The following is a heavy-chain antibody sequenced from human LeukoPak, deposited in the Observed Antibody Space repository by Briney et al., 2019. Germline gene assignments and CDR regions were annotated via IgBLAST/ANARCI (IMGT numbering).Heavy chain of an antibody. V-gene: IGHV3-64D*06. J-gene: IGHJ4*02. Sequence: PGGSLRLSCSASGFTFSTYAMHWVRQAPGKGLQYISTINNDGRSTYYADSVKGRFTISRDNSKNTLYLRMTSLRVEDTAVYYCVKGSMAAAGDILSSSFDYWGQGTLVTVSS. D-gene: IGHD6-13*01. CDR2: INNDGRST. CDR1: GFTFSTYA. CDR3: VKGSMAAAGDILSSSFDY.